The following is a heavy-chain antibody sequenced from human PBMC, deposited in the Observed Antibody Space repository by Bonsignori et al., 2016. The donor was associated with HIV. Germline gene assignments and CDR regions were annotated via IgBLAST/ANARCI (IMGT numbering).Heavy chain of an antibody. D-gene: IGHD5-12*01. CDR2: INPNSGGT. V-gene: IGHV1-2*02. CDR1: GYTFTGYY. Sequence: ASVKVSCKASGYTFTGYYIQWVRQAPGQGLEWMGWINPNSGGTNYAQKLQGRVTMTRDTSISTAYMELSRLRSDDTAVYFCARVRVDTTIFTSYYYMDVWGKGTTVTVSS. CDR3: ARVRVDTTIFTSYYYMDV. J-gene: IGHJ6*03.